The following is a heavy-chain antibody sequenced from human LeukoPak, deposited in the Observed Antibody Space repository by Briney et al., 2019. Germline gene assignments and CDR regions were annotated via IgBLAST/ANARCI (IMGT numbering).Heavy chain of an antibody. CDR1: GYTFTSYG. J-gene: IGHJ4*02. D-gene: IGHD3-9*01. CDR3: ARADFRGFDPPGY. Sequence: GASVKASCKASGYTFTSYGISWVRQAPGQGLEWMGWISAYNCNTNYAQKLQGRVTITTDTSTSPAYMGLRRLRSDDTAVYYCARADFRGFDPPGYWGQGTLVTVSS. CDR2: ISAYNCNT. V-gene: IGHV1-18*04.